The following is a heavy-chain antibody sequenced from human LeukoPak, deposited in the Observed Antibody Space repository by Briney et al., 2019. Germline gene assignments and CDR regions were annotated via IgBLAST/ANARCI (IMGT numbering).Heavy chain of an antibody. J-gene: IGHJ4*01. D-gene: IGHD6-13*01. CDR3: ARDGTAAGLYFDL. V-gene: IGHV3-23*01. CDR1: GFTFSSYA. Sequence: QAGGSLRLSCAASGFTFSSYAMSWVRQAPGKGLESVSAISGSGGSTYYADSVKGRFTISRDNSKNTLYLQMNSLRAEDTAVYYCARDGTAAGLYFDLWGQGTLVTVSS. CDR2: ISGSGGST.